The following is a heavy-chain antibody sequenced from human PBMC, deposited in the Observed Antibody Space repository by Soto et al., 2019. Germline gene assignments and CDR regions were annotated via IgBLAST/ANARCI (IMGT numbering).Heavy chain of an antibody. CDR3: ARHVAVPRTRGFDY. V-gene: IGHV4-4*02. Sequence: QVQLQESGPGLVKPSGTLSLTCAVSGASISDNWWSWVRQPPGKGLEWIGEMYHSGTTTYNPSLKSLVIISVDNSASQISLTLISVNAAYTAIYYCARHVAVPRTRGFDYWGQGTPVTVSS. CDR2: MYHSGTT. J-gene: IGHJ4*02. CDR1: GASISDNW. D-gene: IGHD2-15*01.